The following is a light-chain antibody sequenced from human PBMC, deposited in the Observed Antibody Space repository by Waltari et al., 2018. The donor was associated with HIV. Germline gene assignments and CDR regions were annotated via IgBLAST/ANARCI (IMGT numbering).Light chain of an antibody. CDR3: QQRFTYPLT. CDR2: DIS. J-gene: IGKJ3*01. Sequence: DIQMTQSPLFLSASVGDTVTITCRASQIIDSNLNWYKQKSGTAPKLLIYDISSLQSGVPSRFSGSGSGTDFTLTISSLQPDDFATYYCQQRFTYPLTFGPGTKV. CDR1: QIIDSN. V-gene: IGKV1-39*01.